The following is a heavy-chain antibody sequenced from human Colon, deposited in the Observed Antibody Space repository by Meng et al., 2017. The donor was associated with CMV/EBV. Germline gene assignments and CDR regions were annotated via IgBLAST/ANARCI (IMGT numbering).Heavy chain of an antibody. Sequence: ASSGFTFSSDAMHWVRQAPGKGLEWVAMISYDGSNNYYADSVKGRFTVSRDNSKNTLYLQMNSLRAEDTAVYYCAKPDSSGYYSMAYWGQGTLVTVSS. CDR2: ISYDGSNN. J-gene: IGHJ4*02. D-gene: IGHD3-22*01. V-gene: IGHV3-30-3*01. CDR3: AKPDSSGYYSMAY. CDR1: GFTFSSDA.